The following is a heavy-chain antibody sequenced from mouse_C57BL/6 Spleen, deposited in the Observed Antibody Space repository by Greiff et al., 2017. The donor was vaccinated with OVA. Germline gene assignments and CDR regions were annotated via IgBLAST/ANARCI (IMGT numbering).Heavy chain of an antibody. CDR2: IYPGGGYT. Sequence: QVQLKESGAELVRPGTSVKMSCKASGYTFTNYWIGWAKQRPGHGLEWIGDIYPGGGYTNYNEKFKGKATLTADKSSSTAYMQFSSLTSEDSAIYYCARYGIVTTVRYYAMDYWGQGTSVTVSS. D-gene: IGHD2-5*01. J-gene: IGHJ4*01. CDR1: GYTFTNYW. V-gene: IGHV1-63*01. CDR3: ARYGIVTTVRYYAMDY.